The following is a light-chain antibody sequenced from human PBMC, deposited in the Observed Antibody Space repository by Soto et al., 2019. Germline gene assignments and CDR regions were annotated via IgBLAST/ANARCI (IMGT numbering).Light chain of an antibody. J-gene: IGKJ1*01. CDR3: QQYNRYFWT. Sequence: DIQMTQSPSTLSASVGDRVTITCRASQSISSWLAWYQQKPGKAAKLLIYDAYSLESGVPSSFNGSGSGTEFPLTISSLQPDDFATYYCQQYNRYFWTFGQGTKVEIK. CDR1: QSISSW. V-gene: IGKV1-5*01. CDR2: DAY.